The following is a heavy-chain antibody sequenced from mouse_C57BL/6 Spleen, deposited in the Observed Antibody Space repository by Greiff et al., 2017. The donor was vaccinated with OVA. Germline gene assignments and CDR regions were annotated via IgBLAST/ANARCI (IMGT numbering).Heavy chain of an antibody. Sequence: QVQLQQPGAELVRPGTSVKLSCKASGYTFTSYWMHWVKQRPGQGLEWIGVIDPSDSYTNYNQKFKGKATLTVDTSSSTAYMQLSSLTSEDSADYCCARDSKSYAMDYWGQGTSVTVSS. V-gene: IGHV1-59*01. J-gene: IGHJ4*01. CDR1: GYTFTSYW. CDR3: ARDSKSYAMDY. CDR2: IDPSDSYT.